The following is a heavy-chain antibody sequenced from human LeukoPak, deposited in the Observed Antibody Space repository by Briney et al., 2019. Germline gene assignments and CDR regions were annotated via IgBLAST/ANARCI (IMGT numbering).Heavy chain of an antibody. V-gene: IGHV4-59*01. D-gene: IGHD2-21*02. CDR2: IHYTGST. CDR1: GGSISSYY. CDR3: ARTGGDCSSGLCYYAMDV. Sequence: SETLSLSCTVSGGSISSYYWSWIRQPPGKGLEWIGYIHYTGSTDYNPSLRSRVTLSIDMSKNQFSLRLSSVTAADTAVYYCARTGGDCSSGLCYYAMDVWGQGTTVTVS. J-gene: IGHJ6*02.